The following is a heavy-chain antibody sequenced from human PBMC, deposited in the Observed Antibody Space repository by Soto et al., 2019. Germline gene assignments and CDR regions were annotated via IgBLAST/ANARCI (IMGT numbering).Heavy chain of an antibody. CDR3: ATDRGLRQAWFDP. Sequence: ASVKVSCKVSGYTLTELSMHWVRQAPGKGLGWMGGFDPEDGETIYAQKFQGRVTMTEDTSTDTAYRELSSLRSEDTAVYYCATDRGLRQAWFDPWGQGTLVTVSS. CDR2: FDPEDGET. V-gene: IGHV1-24*01. CDR1: GYTLTELS. D-gene: IGHD4-17*01. J-gene: IGHJ5*02.